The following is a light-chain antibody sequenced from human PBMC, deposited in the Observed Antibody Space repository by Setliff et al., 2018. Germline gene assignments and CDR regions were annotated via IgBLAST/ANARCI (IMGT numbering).Light chain of an antibody. V-gene: IGLV2-8*01. CDR2: EVS. CDR1: SSDVGGYNY. Sequence: QSVLTQPPSASGTPGQRVTISCSGSSSDVGGYNYVSWYQQHPGKAPKLMIYEVSKRPSGVPDRFSGSKSGNTASLTVSGLQAEDEADYYCSSYAGSNNPYVFGTGTKVTV. J-gene: IGLJ1*01. CDR3: SSYAGSNNPYV.